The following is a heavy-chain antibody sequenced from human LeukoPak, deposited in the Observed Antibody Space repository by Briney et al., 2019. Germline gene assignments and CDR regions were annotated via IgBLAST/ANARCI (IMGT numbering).Heavy chain of an antibody. V-gene: IGHV5-10-1*01. CDR1: GYTFTAYW. Sequence: GESLKISCKGFGYTFTAYWITWVRQMPGKGLEWMGRIDPSDSYTNYSPSLQGHVTISVDKSTSTAYLQWSSLKASDTAMYYCARVRIRGVIIKALYYYGMDVWGQGTTVTVSS. D-gene: IGHD3-10*01. J-gene: IGHJ6*02. CDR3: ARVRIRGVIIKALYYYGMDV. CDR2: IDPSDSYT.